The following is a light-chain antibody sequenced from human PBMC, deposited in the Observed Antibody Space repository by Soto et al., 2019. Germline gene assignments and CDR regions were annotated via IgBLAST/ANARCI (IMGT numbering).Light chain of an antibody. Sequence: IELTKTQSSLSASVGDRVTITCRAGQSISSYLNWYQQKPGKAPKLLIYAASSLQSGVPSRFSGSGSGTDFTLTISSLQPADFATYFCQQSYSSPQTCGQGTKVDIK. CDR3: QQSYSSPQT. CDR2: AAS. V-gene: IGKV1-39*01. J-gene: IGKJ1*01. CDR1: QSISSY.